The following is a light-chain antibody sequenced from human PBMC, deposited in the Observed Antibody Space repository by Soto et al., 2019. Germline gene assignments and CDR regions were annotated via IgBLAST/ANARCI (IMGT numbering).Light chain of an antibody. CDR3: CSYAGGSALM. CDR2: AGS. CDR1: SSDLGDYDL. V-gene: IGLV2-23*01. Sequence: QSALTQPASVSGSPGQAITISCSGSSSDLGDYDLVSWYQQYPGKAPKLIISAGSKRPSGVSNRFSASKSGDTASLMISGLQAEDEADYYCCSYAGGSALMFGGGTKVTVL. J-gene: IGLJ3*02.